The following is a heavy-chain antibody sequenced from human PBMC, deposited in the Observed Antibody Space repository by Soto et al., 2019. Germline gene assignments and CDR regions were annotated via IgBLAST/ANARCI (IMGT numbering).Heavy chain of an antibody. CDR3: ATMGTPATGLYFFDY. Sequence: HVQLQESGPGLVKPSQTLSLTCTVSGGSISSGNYYWSWIRQPPGKGLEWIGFISYSGSTYYSTSLKSRVTISVDTSKSQFSLNLSFVTAADTAVYYCATMGTPATGLYFFDYWGQGSLVTVSS. V-gene: IGHV4-30-4*01. J-gene: IGHJ4*02. CDR1: GGSISSGNYY. D-gene: IGHD2-15*01. CDR2: ISYSGST.